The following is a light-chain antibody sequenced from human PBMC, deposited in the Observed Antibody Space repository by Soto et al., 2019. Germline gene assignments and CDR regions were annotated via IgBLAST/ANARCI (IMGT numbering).Light chain of an antibody. CDR2: DAS. Sequence: EIVLTQSPATLSLSPGERATLSCRASQSVSSYLAWYQQKPGQAPRLLIYDASNRATGIPARFSGSGSGTDFTLTITCLEPEDFAVYYCQQRSNWPSTFGGGTKVEIK. CDR1: QSVSSY. J-gene: IGKJ4*01. CDR3: QQRSNWPST. V-gene: IGKV3-11*01.